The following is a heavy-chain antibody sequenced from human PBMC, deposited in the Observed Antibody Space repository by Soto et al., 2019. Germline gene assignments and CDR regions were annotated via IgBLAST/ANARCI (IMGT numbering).Heavy chain of an antibody. CDR3: ARGASTYGYILDY. CDR1: GFTFGSYW. V-gene: IGHV3-7*01. Sequence: PGGSQRLSCAASGFTFGSYWMNWVRQAPGKGLEWVANIKQDGSEKYYVDSVKGRFTISRDNAKNSLYLQMNSLRAEDTAVYYCARGASTYGYILDYWGQGTLVTVSS. J-gene: IGHJ4*02. CDR2: IKQDGSEK. D-gene: IGHD5-18*01.